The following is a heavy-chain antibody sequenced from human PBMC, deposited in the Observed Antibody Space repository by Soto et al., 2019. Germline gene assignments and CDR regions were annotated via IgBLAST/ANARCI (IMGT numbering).Heavy chain of an antibody. J-gene: IGHJ6*02. CDR3: ARGFNYDILTGLYYYYGMDV. V-gene: IGHV1-69*06. CDR2: IIPIFGTA. Sequence: QVQLVQSGAEVKKPGSSVKVSCKASGGTFSSYAISWVRQAPGQGLEWMGGIIPIFGTANYAQKFQGRVTITADKSTSTAYMELSSLRSEDTAVYYCARGFNYDILTGLYYYYGMDVWGQGTTVTVSS. D-gene: IGHD3-9*01. CDR1: GGTFSSYA.